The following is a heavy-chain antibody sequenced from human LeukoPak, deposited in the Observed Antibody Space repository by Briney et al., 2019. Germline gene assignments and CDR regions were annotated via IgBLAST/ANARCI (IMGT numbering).Heavy chain of an antibody. Sequence: SGTLSLTCTVSAYSISDGWVWGMIRQPPGKGLEWIGSIYHSGTTYYNPSLKSRVTMSVDTSNNQFSLKLTSVTAADTAMYYCSRLSHVAGAPKVSWFDPWGQGTLVTVSS. V-gene: IGHV4-38-2*02. J-gene: IGHJ5*02. CDR3: SRLSHVAGAPKVSWFDP. CDR1: AYSISDGWV. D-gene: IGHD1-26*01. CDR2: IYHSGTT.